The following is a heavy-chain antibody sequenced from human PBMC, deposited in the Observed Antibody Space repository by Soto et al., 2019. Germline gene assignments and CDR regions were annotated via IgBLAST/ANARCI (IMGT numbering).Heavy chain of an antibody. J-gene: IGHJ4*02. Sequence: ASVKVSCKASGYTFTSYYMHWVRQAPGQGLEWMGIINPSGGSTSYAQKFQGRVTMTRDTSTSTVYMELSSLRSEDTAVYYCARSARIAMVRGVITAVYYFDYWGQGTLVTVSS. V-gene: IGHV1-46*01. D-gene: IGHD3-10*01. CDR2: INPSGGST. CDR1: GYTFTSYY. CDR3: ARSARIAMVRGVITAVYYFDY.